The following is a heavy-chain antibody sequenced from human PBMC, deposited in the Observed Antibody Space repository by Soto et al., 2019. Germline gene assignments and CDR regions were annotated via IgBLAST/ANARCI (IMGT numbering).Heavy chain of an antibody. V-gene: IGHV3-23*01. CDR3: AKGREYGGNYRDY. CDR2: ISGSGGTTYT. D-gene: IGHD2-21*02. CDR1: GFTFSSYA. J-gene: IGHJ4*02. Sequence: EVQLLESGGGLIQPGGSLRLSCAASGFTFSSYAMSWVRQAPGKGLEWVSAISGSGGTTYTYYADSVKGRFTISRDNPQTTLYLDINSLSAEDTAVYYCAKGREYGGNYRDYLGQGTLVTVSS.